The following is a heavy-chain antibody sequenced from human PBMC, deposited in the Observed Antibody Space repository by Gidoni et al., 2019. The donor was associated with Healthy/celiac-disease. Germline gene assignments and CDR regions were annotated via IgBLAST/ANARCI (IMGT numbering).Heavy chain of an antibody. CDR1: GFTFSSYS. CDR2: ISSSSSTI. V-gene: IGHV3-48*04. J-gene: IGHJ4*02. CDR3: ARVGTVTMSY. D-gene: IGHD4-17*01. Sequence: EVQLVESGGGLVQPGGSLRLSGAASGFTFSSYSMNWVRQAPGNGLEWVSYISSSSSTIYYADSVKGRFTISRDNAKNSLYLQMNSLRAEDTAVYYCARVGTVTMSYWGQGTLVTVSS.